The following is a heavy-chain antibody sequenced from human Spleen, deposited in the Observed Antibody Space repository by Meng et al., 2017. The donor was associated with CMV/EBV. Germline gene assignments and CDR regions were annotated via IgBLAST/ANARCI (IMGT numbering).Heavy chain of an antibody. CDR1: GFTFSSYG. CDR2: IWYDGSNK. V-gene: IGHV3-33*06. J-gene: IGHJ4*02. CDR3: AKALIAARLTPFDY. Sequence: AGFTFSSYGMHWVRQAPGKGLEWVAVIWYDGSNKYYADSVKGRFTISRDNSKNTLYLQMNSLRAEDTALYYCAKALIAARLTPFDYWGQGTLVTVSS. D-gene: IGHD6-6*01.